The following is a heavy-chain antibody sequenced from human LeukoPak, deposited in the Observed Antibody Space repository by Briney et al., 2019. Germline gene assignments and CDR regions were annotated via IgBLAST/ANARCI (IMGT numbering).Heavy chain of an antibody. J-gene: IGHJ1*01. Sequence: GASVKVPCKASGYTFTSYGISWVRQAPGQGLEWMGWISAYNGNTNYAQKLQGRVTMTTGTSTSTAYMELRSLRSDDTAVYYCARDLRVAGTEGYFQHWGQGTLVTVSS. D-gene: IGHD6-19*01. CDR3: ARDLRVAGTEGYFQH. CDR1: GYTFTSYG. CDR2: ISAYNGNT. V-gene: IGHV1-18*01.